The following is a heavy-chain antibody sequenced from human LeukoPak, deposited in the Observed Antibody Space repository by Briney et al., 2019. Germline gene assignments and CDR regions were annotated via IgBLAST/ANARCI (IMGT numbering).Heavy chain of an antibody. Sequence: PSETLSLTCAVYGGSFSGYYWSWIRQPPGKGLEWIGYIYYSGSTNYNPSLKSRVTISVDTSKNQFSLKLSSVTAADTAVYYCARASGVRRYDFWSGYYYFDYWGQGTLVTVSS. D-gene: IGHD3-3*01. CDR1: GGSFSGYY. J-gene: IGHJ4*02. CDR2: IYYSGST. V-gene: IGHV4-59*01. CDR3: ARASGVRRYDFWSGYYYFDY.